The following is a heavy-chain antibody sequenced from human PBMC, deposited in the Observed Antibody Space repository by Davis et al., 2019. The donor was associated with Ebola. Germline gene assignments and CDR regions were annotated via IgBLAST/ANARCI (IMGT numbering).Heavy chain of an antibody. CDR1: GGSVNSGDYY. J-gene: IGHJ4*02. Sequence: PSETLSLTCTVSGGSVNSGDYYWTWIRQPPGKGLEWIGYIYNSGSTNYNPSLKSRVSISLDRSKNQFSLKLSSVTAADTAVYYCASSLWYGSGTYYVAYFDSWGQGNLVTVSS. V-gene: IGHV4-61*08. CDR2: IYNSGST. CDR3: ASSLWYGSGTYYVAYFDS. D-gene: IGHD3-10*01.